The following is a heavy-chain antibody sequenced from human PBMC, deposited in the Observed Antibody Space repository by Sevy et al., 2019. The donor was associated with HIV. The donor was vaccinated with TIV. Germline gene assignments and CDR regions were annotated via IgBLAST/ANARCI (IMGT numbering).Heavy chain of an antibody. V-gene: IGHV3-30*18. CDR2: ISYDGTIK. D-gene: IGHD3-9*01. Sequence: GGSLRLSCAASGFTFESYGMHWVRQAPGKGLEWVAVISYDGTIKSYADSVRGRFSISRDNADSTLYLLMDSLRAEDTAVYYCAKEGYDILTGFEPGYFDSWGQGTLVTVSS. CDR3: AKEGYDILTGFEPGYFDS. J-gene: IGHJ4*02. CDR1: GFTFESYG.